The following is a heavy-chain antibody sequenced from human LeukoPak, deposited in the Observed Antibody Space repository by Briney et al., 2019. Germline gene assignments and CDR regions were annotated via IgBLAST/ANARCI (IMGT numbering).Heavy chain of an antibody. V-gene: IGHV1-18*01. J-gene: IGHJ4*02. D-gene: IGHD1-26*01. CDR1: GYTFTSYG. CDR3: ARDLALSGTYIHYFDY. Sequence: ASVKVSCKASGYTFTSYGISWVRQAPGQGLEWMGWISAYNGNTNYAQKLQGRVTMTTDTSTSTAYMELRSLRSDDTAVYYCARDLALSGTYIHYFDYWGQGTLVTVSS. CDR2: ISAYNGNT.